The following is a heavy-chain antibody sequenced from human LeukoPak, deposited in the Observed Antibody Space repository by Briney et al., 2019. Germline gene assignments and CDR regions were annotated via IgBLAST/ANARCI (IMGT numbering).Heavy chain of an antibody. J-gene: IGHJ6*03. V-gene: IGHV3-30*04. Sequence: GGSLRLSCAASGFTFSSYAMHWVRQAPGKGLEWVAVISYDGSNKYYADSVKGRFTISRDNAKNTLYLQMHSLRVEDTAVYYCAGWLGYYYYYMDVWGKGTTVTVSS. D-gene: IGHD6-19*01. CDR1: GFTFSSYA. CDR2: ISYDGSNK. CDR3: AGWLGYYYYYMDV.